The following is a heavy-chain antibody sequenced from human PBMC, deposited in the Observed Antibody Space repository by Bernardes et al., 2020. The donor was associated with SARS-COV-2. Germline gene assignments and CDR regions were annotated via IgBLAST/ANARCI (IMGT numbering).Heavy chain of an antibody. V-gene: IGHV3-11*01. D-gene: IGHD2-15*01. J-gene: IGHJ4*02. CDR3: AREARGRCSPGNCYIDY. CDR2: ISSSGSTI. CDR1: RFTFSDYY. Sequence: GSLRLSCAASRFTFSDYYMSWIRQAPGKGLDWVSYISSSGSTIYYADSVKGRFTISRDNAKNSLYLQMNSLRAEDTAVYYCAREARGRCSPGNCYIDYWGQGTLVTVSS.